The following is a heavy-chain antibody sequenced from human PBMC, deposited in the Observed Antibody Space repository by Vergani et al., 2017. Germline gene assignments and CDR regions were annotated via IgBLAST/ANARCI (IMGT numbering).Heavy chain of an antibody. V-gene: IGHV4-59*11. CDR3: ASTRYDFWSGQYYYGMDV. D-gene: IGHD3-3*01. CDR1: GGSISSHY. Sequence: QVQLQQWGAGLLKPSETLSLTCAVYGGSISSHYWSWIRQPPGKGLEWIGYIYYSGSTNYNPSLKSRVTISVDTSKNQFSLKLSSVTAADTAVYYCASTRYDFWSGQYYYGMDVWGQGTTVTVSS. J-gene: IGHJ6*02. CDR2: IYYSGST.